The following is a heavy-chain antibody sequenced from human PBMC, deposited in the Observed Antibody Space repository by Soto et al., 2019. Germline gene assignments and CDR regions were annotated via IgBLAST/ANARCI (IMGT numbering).Heavy chain of an antibody. CDR2: IDAGNGYT. Sequence: QVQLVQSGAQVKKPGASVKVSCKASGYTFDNYALHWVRQAPGRRLEWMGWIDAGNGYTKYSQSFQGRVTITRDTSASTVHMDLSSLRSEDTAVYYCARVQYSGYDFKLAFDIWGQGTMVTVSS. V-gene: IGHV1-3*01. CDR3: ARVQYSGYDFKLAFDI. J-gene: IGHJ3*02. CDR1: GYTFDNYA. D-gene: IGHD5-12*01.